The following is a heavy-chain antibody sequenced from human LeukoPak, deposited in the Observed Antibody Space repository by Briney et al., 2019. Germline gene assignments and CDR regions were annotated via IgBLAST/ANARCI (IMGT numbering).Heavy chain of an antibody. Sequence: PGGSLRLSCAASGFTFSDHYMDWVRQAPGKGLEWVGRTRDKANSYTTEYAASVKGRLTISRDDSKNSLYLEMNSLKTEDTAVYYCARRQLWYDGFDIWGQGTMVTVSS. V-gene: IGHV3-72*01. CDR2: TRDKANSYTT. CDR3: ARRQLWYDGFDI. D-gene: IGHD5-18*01. J-gene: IGHJ3*02. CDR1: GFTFSDHY.